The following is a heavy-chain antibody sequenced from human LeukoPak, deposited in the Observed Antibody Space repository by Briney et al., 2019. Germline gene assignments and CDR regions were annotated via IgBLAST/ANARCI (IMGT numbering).Heavy chain of an antibody. CDR1: GYTLTELS. CDR2: FDTEDGET. J-gene: IGHJ4*02. D-gene: IGHD6-13*01. CDR3: ATGAGSSRTFDY. Sequence: ASVKVSCKVSGYTLTELSMHWVRQAPGNGLEWMGGFDTEDGETIYAQKFQGRVTMTEDTSTDTAYMELSSLRSEDTAVYYCATGAGSSRTFDYWGQGTLVTVSS. V-gene: IGHV1-24*01.